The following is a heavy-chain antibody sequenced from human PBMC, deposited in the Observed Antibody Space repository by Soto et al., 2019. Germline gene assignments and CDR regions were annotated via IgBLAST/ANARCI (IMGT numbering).Heavy chain of an antibody. CDR2: ISTYNGNT. CDR3: AACTGHSCHRGREWFDP. D-gene: IGHD2-8*02. V-gene: IGHV1-18*04. Sequence: QVQLVQSGAEVKKPGASVKVSCTASGYTFSSYGITWVRQAPGQGLEWMGWISTYNGNTNYAQKVQGRVTMTIDTSTSTAYMELRSLRSDDTAMYYCAACTGHSCHRGREWFDPWGQGTLVTVSA. J-gene: IGHJ5*02. CDR1: GYTFSSYG.